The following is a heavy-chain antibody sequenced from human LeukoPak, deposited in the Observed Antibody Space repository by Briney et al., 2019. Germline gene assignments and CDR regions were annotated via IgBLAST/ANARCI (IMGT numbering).Heavy chain of an antibody. Sequence: PGGSLRLSCTASGFIFADYAMHWVRQAPGKGLEWVSGINWNSGSIGYADSVRGRFTISGDNAKNSLDLQMNDLRVEDTALYYCARANYYVTGGYSPFDYWGQGTLVTVAS. CDR3: ARANYYVTGGYSPFDY. CDR1: GFIFADYA. V-gene: IGHV3-9*01. J-gene: IGHJ4*02. D-gene: IGHD3-22*01. CDR2: INWNSGSI.